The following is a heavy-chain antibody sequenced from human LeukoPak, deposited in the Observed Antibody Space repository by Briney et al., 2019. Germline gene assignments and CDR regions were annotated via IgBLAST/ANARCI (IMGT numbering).Heavy chain of an antibody. J-gene: IGHJ4*02. CDR2: ISASGGSI. V-gene: IGHV3-23*01. Sequence: GGSLRLSCAASGFTFSSYGMSWVRQAPGKGLEWVSAISASGGSIYYADSVKGRFTISRDNSKNTLYLQVNSLRAEDTAVYYCATTGYSSRNYWGQGTLVTVSS. D-gene: IGHD6-13*01. CDR3: ATTGYSSRNY. CDR1: GFTFSSYG.